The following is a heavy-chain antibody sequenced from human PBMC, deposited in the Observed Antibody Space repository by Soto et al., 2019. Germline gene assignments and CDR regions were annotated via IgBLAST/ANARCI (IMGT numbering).Heavy chain of an antibody. J-gene: IGHJ6*02. CDR1: GFTFSSYA. Sequence: PGGSLRLSCAASGFTFSSYAMSWVRQAPGKGLEWVSAISGSGGSTYYADSVKGRFTISRDNSKNTLYLQMNSLRAEDTAVYYCAKDSGLLWFGDPEDPYYYYGMDVWGQGTTVTVSS. CDR3: AKDSGLLWFGDPEDPYYYYGMDV. V-gene: IGHV3-23*01. D-gene: IGHD3-10*01. CDR2: ISGSGGST.